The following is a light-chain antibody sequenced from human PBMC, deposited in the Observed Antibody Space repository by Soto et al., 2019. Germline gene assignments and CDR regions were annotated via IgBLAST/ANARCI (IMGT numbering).Light chain of an antibody. Sequence: IQVTHAPSFLSASVPPRLTIRYRMSEGISSWLAWYQQKPGKAPKLLIYAASTLQRGVPSRFSGSGSGTDFTFTISCLQPEDIATYYCQQYYSLPRTFGEGTKVDIK. CDR1: EGISSW. CDR3: QQYYSLPRT. V-gene: IGKV1D-8*01. CDR2: AAS. J-gene: IGKJ4*01.